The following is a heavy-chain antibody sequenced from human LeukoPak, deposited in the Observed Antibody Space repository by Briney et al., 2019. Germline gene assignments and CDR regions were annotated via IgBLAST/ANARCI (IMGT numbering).Heavy chain of an antibody. D-gene: IGHD3-10*01. CDR2: INHSGST. CDR3: ARGLLWFGESKPYYFDY. CDR1: GGPFSGYY. J-gene: IGHJ4*02. V-gene: IGHV4-34*01. Sequence: SETLSLTCAVYGGPFSGYYWSWIRQPPGKGLEWIGEINHSGSTNYNPSLKSRVTISVDTSKNQFSLKLSSVTAADTAVYYCARGLLWFGESKPYYFDYWGQGTLVTVSS.